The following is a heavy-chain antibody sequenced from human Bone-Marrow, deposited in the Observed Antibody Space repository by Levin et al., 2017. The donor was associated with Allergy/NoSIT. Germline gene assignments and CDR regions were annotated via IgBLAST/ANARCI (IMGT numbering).Heavy chain of an antibody. V-gene: IGHV1-69*02. CDR3: ARGSWWVAPSCLVY. CDR2: IIPILGIA. CDR1: GGTFSSYT. J-gene: IGHJ4*02. Sequence: GASVKVSCKASGGTFSSYTISWVRQAPGQGLEWMGRIIPILGIANYAQKFQGRVTITADKSTSTAYMELSSLRSEDTAVYYCARGSWWVAPSCLVYWGQGTLVTVSS. D-gene: IGHD2-15*01.